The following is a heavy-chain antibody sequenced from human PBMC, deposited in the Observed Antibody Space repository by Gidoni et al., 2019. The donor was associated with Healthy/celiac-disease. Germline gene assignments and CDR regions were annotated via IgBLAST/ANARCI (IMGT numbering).Heavy chain of an antibody. Sequence: EGQLLDSGGGLVQPGASLRLSCATSGFTFIIYAMSGVRQAPGEGLEGVAVISGSGGSIYYADSVKGRFTISRDNSKNTLYLQMNSLRAEDTAVYYCAKTVFPRTYYYDSSGYPSFDYWGQGTLVTVSS. J-gene: IGHJ4*02. CDR1: GFTFIIYA. CDR2: ISGSGGSI. D-gene: IGHD3-22*01. CDR3: AKTVFPRTYYYDSSGYPSFDY. V-gene: IGHV3-23*01.